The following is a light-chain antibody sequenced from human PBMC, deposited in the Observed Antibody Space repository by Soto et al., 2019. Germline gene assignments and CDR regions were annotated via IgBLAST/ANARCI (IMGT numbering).Light chain of an antibody. CDR1: QSVSSY. Sequence: EIVLTQSPATLSLSPGERATLSCRASQSVSSYLAWYQQKPGQAPRLLIYDASNRATGIPARFSGSGSGTDFTLTISSLEPEDFAVYYCHKRSNLPPYTFGQGTKLEIK. CDR2: DAS. J-gene: IGKJ2*01. V-gene: IGKV3-11*01. CDR3: HKRSNLPPYT.